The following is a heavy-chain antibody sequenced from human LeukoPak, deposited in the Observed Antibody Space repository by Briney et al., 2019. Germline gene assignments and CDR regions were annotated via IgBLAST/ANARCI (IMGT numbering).Heavy chain of an antibody. D-gene: IGHD2-2*02. CDR1: GYTFTGYY. J-gene: IGHJ4*02. Sequence: ASVKVSCKASGYTFTGYYMHWVRQAPGQGLEWMGWINPNSGGTNYAQKFQGRVTMTRDTSISTAYMELSRLRSDDTAVCYCARDCSSTSCYSYWGQGTLVTVSS. V-gene: IGHV1-2*02. CDR3: ARDCSSTSCYSY. CDR2: INPNSGGT.